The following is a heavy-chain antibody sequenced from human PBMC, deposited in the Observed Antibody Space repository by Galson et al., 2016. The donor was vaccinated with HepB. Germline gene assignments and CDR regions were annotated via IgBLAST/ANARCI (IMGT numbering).Heavy chain of an antibody. V-gene: IGHV4-39*01. CDR2: IYYSGTT. CDR1: GGPISSSSYY. CDR3: ASGAGMVTEIDY. Sequence: SETLSLTCTVSGGPISSSSYYWGWIRQPPGKGLEWIGSIYYSGTTYYNPSLTSRVTIPVDTSKNQFSLELSSVTAADTAVYYCASGAGMVTEIDYWGQGTLVTVSS. J-gene: IGHJ4*02. D-gene: IGHD5-18*01.